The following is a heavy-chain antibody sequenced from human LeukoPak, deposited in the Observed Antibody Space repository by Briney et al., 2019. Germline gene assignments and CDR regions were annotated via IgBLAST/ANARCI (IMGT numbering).Heavy chain of an antibody. V-gene: IGHV3-48*03. CDR3: AKGDFYGSGRDYYYMDV. CDR1: GFTFSSYE. Sequence: GGSLRLSCAASGFTFSSYEMTWVRQAPGKGLEWVSYISSSGSTTHYADSVKGRFTFSRDNAKNSLYLQMNSLRAEDTAVYNCAKGDFYGSGRDYYYMDVWGKGTTVTISS. J-gene: IGHJ6*03. CDR2: ISSSGSTT. D-gene: IGHD3-10*01.